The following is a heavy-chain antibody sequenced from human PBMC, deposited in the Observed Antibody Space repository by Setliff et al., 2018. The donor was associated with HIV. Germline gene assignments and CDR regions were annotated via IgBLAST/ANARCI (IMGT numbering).Heavy chain of an antibody. D-gene: IGHD6-13*01. V-gene: IGHV1-69-2*01. J-gene: IGHJ4*02. Sequence: ASVKVSCKASGYTFTDYYLHWVQQAPEKGLEWMGRVDPEDGETKYADSVKGRFTISRDNAKNSLYLQMNSLRPEDTAVYFCAKDISGWFSRQGSDYWGQGTLVTVSS. CDR1: GYTFTDYY. CDR2: VDPEDGET. CDR3: AKDISGWFSRQGSDY.